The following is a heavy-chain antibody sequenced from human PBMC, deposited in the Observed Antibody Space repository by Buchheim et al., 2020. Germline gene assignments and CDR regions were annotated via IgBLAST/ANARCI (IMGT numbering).Heavy chain of an antibody. J-gene: IGHJ2*01. CDR2: MNPNSGNT. V-gene: IGHV1-8*01. D-gene: IGHD3-22*01. CDR3: AGRRYYYDSSGYYSLVWYFDL. CDR1: GYTFTSYD. Sequence: QVQLVQSGAEVKKPGASVKVSCKASGYTFTSYDINWVRQATGQGLEWMGWMNPNSGNTGYEQKFQGRVTMTRNTSISTAYMELSSLRSEDTAVYYCAGRRYYYDSSGYYSLVWYFDLWGRGTL.